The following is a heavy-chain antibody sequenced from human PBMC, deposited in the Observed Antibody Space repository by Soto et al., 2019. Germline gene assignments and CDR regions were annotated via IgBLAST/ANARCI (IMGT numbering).Heavy chain of an antibody. CDR1: GYTFITFD. CDR2: MNPYNGNA. V-gene: IGHV1-8*01. J-gene: IGHJ4*02. CDR3: ANRKERSGHNYFDS. Sequence: ASVKVSCKASGYTFITFDINWVRQAAGQGLEWMGWMNPYNGNAGYAQKFQGRVTMTRNTSTSTAYMELSSLTSDDSAVYFCANRKERSGHNYFDSWRQRTLVTVSS.